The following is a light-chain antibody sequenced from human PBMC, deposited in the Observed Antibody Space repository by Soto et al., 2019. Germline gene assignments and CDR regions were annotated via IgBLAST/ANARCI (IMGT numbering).Light chain of an antibody. V-gene: IGLV2-14*01. CDR1: SSDVGGYNY. CDR3: SSYTSSSTLPQAV. Sequence: QSVLTQPASVSGSPGQSITISCTGTSSDVGGYNYVSWYQQHPGKAPKLMIYEVSNRPSGVSNRFSGSKSGNTASLTISGLQAEDAADYYCSSYTSSSTLPQAVFGGGTQLTVL. J-gene: IGLJ7*01. CDR2: EVS.